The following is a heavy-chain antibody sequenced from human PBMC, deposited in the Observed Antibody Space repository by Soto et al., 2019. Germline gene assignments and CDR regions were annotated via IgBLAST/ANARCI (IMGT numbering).Heavy chain of an antibody. CDR3: AKDEVAGTSFFRRFPLYYYMDV. CDR2: ISGSGGST. CDR1: GFTFSSYA. D-gene: IGHD6-19*01. V-gene: IGHV3-23*01. J-gene: IGHJ6*03. Sequence: GGSLRLSCAASGFTFSSYAMSWVRQAPGKGLEWVSAISGSGGSTYYADSVKGRFTISRDNSKNTLYLQMNSLRAEDTAVYYCAKDEVAGTSFFRRFPLYYYMDVWGKGTTVTVSS.